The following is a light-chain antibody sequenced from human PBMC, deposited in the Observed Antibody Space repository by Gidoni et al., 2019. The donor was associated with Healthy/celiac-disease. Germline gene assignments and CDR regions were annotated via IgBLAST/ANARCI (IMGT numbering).Light chain of an antibody. V-gene: IGLV1-40*01. CDR1: SSNIGAGYD. CDR2: GNS. J-gene: IGLJ2*01. CDR3: QSYDSSLSGSV. Sequence: QSVLTQPPSVSGAPGQRVTISCTWSSSNIGAGYDVHWYQQLPGTAPKLLIYGNSSLPSGVPARFSGSKSGTSASLAITGLQAEDEADYYCQSYDSSLSGSVFGGGTKLTVL.